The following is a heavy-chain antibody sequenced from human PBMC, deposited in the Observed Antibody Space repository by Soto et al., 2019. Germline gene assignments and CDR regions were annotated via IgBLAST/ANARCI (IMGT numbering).Heavy chain of an antibody. J-gene: IGHJ4*02. CDR1: GFTFSNYG. CDR3: VKERMQQYQVLRFFEY. CDR2: ISYDGSNK. V-gene: IGHV3-30*18. Sequence: GGSLRLSCAASGFTFSNYGMHWVRQAPGKGLEWVAVISYDGSNKYYADSVKGRFTISRDNSKNTLYLQMNSLKAEDTAIYYCVKERMQQYQVLRFFEYWGQGTQVTVSS. D-gene: IGHD2-2*01.